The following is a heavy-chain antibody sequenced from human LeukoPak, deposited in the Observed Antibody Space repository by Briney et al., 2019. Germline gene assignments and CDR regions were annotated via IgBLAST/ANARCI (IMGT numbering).Heavy chain of an antibody. CDR3: VSSRVATPPYNYGMDV. Sequence: SETLSLTCNVSGESISSGNYCWTWIRQPAGKGLEWIGRIHSSGFANYNRSLKSRVTISRDTSKNQLSLKVSSVTAADTAVYFCVSSRVATPPYNYGMDVWGQGTTVVVSS. D-gene: IGHD3-3*01. V-gene: IGHV4-61*02. CDR2: IHSSGFA. J-gene: IGHJ6*02. CDR1: GESISSGNYC.